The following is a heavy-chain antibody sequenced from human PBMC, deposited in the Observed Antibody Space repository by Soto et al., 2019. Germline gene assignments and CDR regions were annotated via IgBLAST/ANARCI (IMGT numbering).Heavy chain of an antibody. CDR3: ARGRSGFDGTYFDY. J-gene: IGHJ4*02. D-gene: IGHD3-9*01. CDR1: GGSISSYY. Sequence: PSETLSLTCTASGGSISSYYWSWIRQPPGKGLEWIGYIYYSGSTNYNPSLKSRVTISVDTSKNQFSLKLSSVTAADTAVYYCARGRSGFDGTYFDYWGQGTLVTVSS. V-gene: IGHV4-59*01. CDR2: IYYSGST.